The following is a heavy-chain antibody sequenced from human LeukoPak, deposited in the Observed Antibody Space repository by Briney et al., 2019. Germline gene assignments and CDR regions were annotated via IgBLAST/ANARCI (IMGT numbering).Heavy chain of an antibody. CDR2: LLDSSAYI. CDR1: GFTFSSYC. Sequence: GSLRLSCAASGFTFSSYCMNWVRQAPGTELERVSSLLDSSAYIYYAHSVKGRFTISRDTAKNSLSLQMNSLRAEDTAVYYCARTRHCSAGFYPCDFHYWGQGTPVTVSS. J-gene: IGHJ4*02. CDR3: ARTRHCSAGFYPCDFHY. D-gene: IGHD2-15*01. V-gene: IGHV3-21*01.